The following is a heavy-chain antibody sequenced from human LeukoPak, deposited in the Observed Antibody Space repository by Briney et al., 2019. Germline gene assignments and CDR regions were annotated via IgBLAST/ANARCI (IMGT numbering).Heavy chain of an antibody. CDR2: INPNSGDT. CDR3: ARADWSMLGY. V-gene: IGHV1-2*02. Sequence: EASVKVSCKASGYTFTAYYMHWVRQAPGQGLEWMGWINPNSGDTNFAQKFQGRVTMTRDTSISTVYMELSRLRSDDTAVYYCARADWSMLGYWGQGTLVTVSS. D-gene: IGHD1-1*01. CDR1: GYTFTAYY. J-gene: IGHJ4*02.